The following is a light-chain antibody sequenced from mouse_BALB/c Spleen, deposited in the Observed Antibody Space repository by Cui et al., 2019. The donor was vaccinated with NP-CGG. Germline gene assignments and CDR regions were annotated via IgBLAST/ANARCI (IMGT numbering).Light chain of an antibody. V-gene: IGLV1*01. CDR3: ALWYSNHWV. CDR2: GTN. CDR1: TGAVITSNY. Sequence: QAFVPQEPALTTSPGETVTLTCRSSTGAVITSNYANWVQEKPDHLFTGLIGGTNNRAPGVPARFSGSLIGDKAALTITGAQTEDEAIYFCALWYSNHWVFGGGTKLTVL. J-gene: IGLJ1*01.